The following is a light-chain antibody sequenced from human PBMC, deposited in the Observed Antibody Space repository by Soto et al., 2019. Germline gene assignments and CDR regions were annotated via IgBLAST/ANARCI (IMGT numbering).Light chain of an antibody. V-gene: IGLV2-8*01. CDR1: NTDIGGHKY. Sequence: QSALTQPPSASGSPGQSVTISCTGTNTDIGGHKYVSWYQHHPGKAPKLLIYEVSERPSGVPDRFSGSQSANAASLTVSGLQADDEAMYYCSSYTSSTTVVFGGGTKVTVL. J-gene: IGLJ2*01. CDR2: EVS. CDR3: SSYTSSTTVV.